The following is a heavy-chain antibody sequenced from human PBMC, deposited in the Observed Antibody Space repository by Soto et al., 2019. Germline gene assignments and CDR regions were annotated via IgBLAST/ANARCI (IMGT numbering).Heavy chain of an antibody. Sequence: QVQLVQSGAEVKKRGASVKVSCKTSGYTFTNYDINWVRQATGQGLEWMGWTNPKSGYTGSAQKFQGRVTMTRDSSIRTAYMELHSLTSEDTAVYYCARTAGDLDYWGQGTLITVSS. V-gene: IGHV1-8*01. CDR3: ARTAGDLDY. CDR1: GYTFTNYD. J-gene: IGHJ4*02. D-gene: IGHD4-17*01. CDR2: TNPKSGYT.